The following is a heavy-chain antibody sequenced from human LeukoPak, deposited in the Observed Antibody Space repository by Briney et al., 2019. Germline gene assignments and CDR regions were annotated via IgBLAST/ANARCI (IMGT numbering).Heavy chain of an antibody. CDR3: ATVAGYCSGGSCYSYNWFDP. V-gene: IGHV2-5*01. Sequence: ESGPTLVNPTQTLTLTCTFSGFSLSTSGVGVGWIRQPPGKALEWLALIYWNDDKRYSPSLKSRLTITKDTSKNQVVLTMTNMDPVDTATYYCATVAGYCSGGSCYSYNWFDPWGQGTLVTVSS. CDR2: IYWNDDK. CDR1: GFSLSTSGVG. J-gene: IGHJ5*02. D-gene: IGHD2-15*01.